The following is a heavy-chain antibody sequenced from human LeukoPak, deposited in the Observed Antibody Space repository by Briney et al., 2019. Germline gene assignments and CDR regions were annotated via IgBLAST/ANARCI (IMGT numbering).Heavy chain of an antibody. CDR2: IYYTGAT. CDR3: AKYGSSGWVIDY. Sequence: SETLSLTCTVSGGSISSYYWTWIRQPPGKGLEWIGHIYYTGATSYNPSLNSRVTISVDTSKNQFSLKLTSVTAADTAVYYCAKYGSSGWVIDYWGQGTLVTVSS. CDR1: GGSISSYY. D-gene: IGHD6-19*01. J-gene: IGHJ4*02. V-gene: IGHV4-59*08.